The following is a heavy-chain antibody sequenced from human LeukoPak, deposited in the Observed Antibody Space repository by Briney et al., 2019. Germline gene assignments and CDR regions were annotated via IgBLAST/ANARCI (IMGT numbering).Heavy chain of an antibody. Sequence: GGSLRLSCAASGFTFSTYGMNWVRQAPGKGLEWVSYINLNSRTIDYADSVRGRFTISRDNAKSSLYLQMDSLRAEDTAVYYCARGGAARPDYWGQGALVTVFS. J-gene: IGHJ4*02. CDR3: ARGGAARPDY. CDR2: INLNSRTI. V-gene: IGHV3-48*01. D-gene: IGHD6-6*01. CDR1: GFTFSTYG.